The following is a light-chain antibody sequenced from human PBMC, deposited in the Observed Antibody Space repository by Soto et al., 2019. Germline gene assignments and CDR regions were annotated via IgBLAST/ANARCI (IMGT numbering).Light chain of an antibody. CDR3: QHADSFPLIT. Sequence: DIQMTQPPSSVSASVGDRVTITCRSSEDISTWLAWYQQKPGKAPKLLIYAASSLQSGVPSRFSGSGSGTDFTLTISSLQPEDFATYYCQHADSFPLITFGQGTRLEI. J-gene: IGKJ5*01. V-gene: IGKV1-12*01. CDR2: AAS. CDR1: EDISTW.